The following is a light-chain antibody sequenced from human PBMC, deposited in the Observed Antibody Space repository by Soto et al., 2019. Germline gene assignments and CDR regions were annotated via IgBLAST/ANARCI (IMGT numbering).Light chain of an antibody. CDR3: QQRSNWPLT. CDR2: DAS. Sequence: IVLTQSQATLSLSPGERATLSCRASQSLSSYLAWYQQKPGQAPRLLIYDASNRATGIPARFSGSGSGTDFTLTISSLEPEDFAVYYCQQRSNWPLTFGGGTK. J-gene: IGKJ4*01. V-gene: IGKV3-11*01. CDR1: QSLSSY.